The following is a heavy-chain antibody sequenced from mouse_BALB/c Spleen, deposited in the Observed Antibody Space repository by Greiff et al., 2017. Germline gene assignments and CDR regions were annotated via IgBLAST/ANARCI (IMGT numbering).Heavy chain of an antibody. CDR2: IWAGGST. D-gene: IGHD1-1*01. CDR1: GFSLTSYG. J-gene: IGHJ3*01. CDR3: ARDGNYYY. V-gene: IGHV2-9*02. Sequence: VMLVESGPGLVAPSQSLSITCTVSGFSLTSYGVHWVRQPPGKGLEWLGVIWAGGSTNYNSALMSRLSISKDNSKSQVFLKMNSLKTDDTAMYYCARDGNYYYWGQGTLVTVSA.